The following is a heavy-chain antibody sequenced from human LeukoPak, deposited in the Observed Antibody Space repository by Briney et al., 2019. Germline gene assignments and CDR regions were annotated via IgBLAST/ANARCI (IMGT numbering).Heavy chain of an antibody. CDR2: IYAGDSDT. Sequence: GESLKISCKGPGYSFSTYWIAWVRQMPGKGLEWMGIIYAGDSDTRFSPSFQGQVTISADKSITTAYLQWSSLKASDTAMYYCARRTYSSNWSGAFDIWGQGTMVTVSS. V-gene: IGHV5-51*01. D-gene: IGHD6-13*01. CDR3: ARRTYSSNWSGAFDI. J-gene: IGHJ3*02. CDR1: GYSFSTYW.